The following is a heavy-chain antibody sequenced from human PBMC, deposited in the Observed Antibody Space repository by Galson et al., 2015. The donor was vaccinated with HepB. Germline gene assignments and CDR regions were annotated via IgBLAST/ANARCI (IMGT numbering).Heavy chain of an antibody. CDR3: ARAHSQWLVPYFDS. J-gene: IGHJ4*02. Sequence: SVKVSCKASGDTLNDFGITWVRQAPGQGLEWMGGVIPILGVTNKSQKVQGRVSFTADKSTSTAYMELSRLTSEDTAVYYCARAHSQWLVPYFDSWGQGTLVTVSS. CDR1: GDTLNDFG. CDR2: VIPILGVT. D-gene: IGHD6-19*01. V-gene: IGHV1-69*10.